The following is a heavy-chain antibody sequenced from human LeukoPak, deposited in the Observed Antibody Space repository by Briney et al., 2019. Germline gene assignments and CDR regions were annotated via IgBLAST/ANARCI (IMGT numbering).Heavy chain of an antibody. V-gene: IGHV7-4-1*02. CDR1: GYTFTNYG. J-gene: IGHJ6*03. Sequence: ASVKVSCKASGYTFTNYGISWVRQAPGQGLEWMGWINTNTGNPTYAQGFTGRFVFSLDTSVSTAYLQISSLKAEDTAVYYCARQGYVWGSYRQNYYYYMDVWGKGTTVTVSS. CDR2: INTNTGNP. D-gene: IGHD3-16*02. CDR3: ARQGYVWGSYRQNYYYYMDV.